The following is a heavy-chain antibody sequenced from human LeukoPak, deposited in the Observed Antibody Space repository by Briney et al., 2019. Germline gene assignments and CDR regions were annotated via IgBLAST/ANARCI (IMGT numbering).Heavy chain of an antibody. CDR3: ARSGYSSGWYVLDY. J-gene: IGHJ4*02. Sequence: SETLSLTCTVSGGSISSYYWSWIRQPPGKGLEWIGYIYYSGSTNYNPSLKSRATISVDTSKNQFSLKLSSVTAADTAVYYCARSGYSSGWYVLDYGGQGTLSPSPQ. CDR2: IYYSGST. V-gene: IGHV4-59*08. CDR1: GGSISSYY. D-gene: IGHD6-19*01.